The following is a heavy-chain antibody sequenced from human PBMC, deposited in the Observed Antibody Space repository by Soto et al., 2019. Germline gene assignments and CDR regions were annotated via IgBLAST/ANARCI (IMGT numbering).Heavy chain of an antibody. D-gene: IGHD6-6*01. CDR3: AREMAARPAGWFDP. CDR1: GGTFSSYA. V-gene: IGHV1-69*13. CDR2: IIPIFGTA. J-gene: IGHJ5*02. Sequence: SVKVSCKASGGTFSSYAISWVRQAPGQGLEWMGGIIPIFGTANYAQKFQGRVTITADESTSTAYMELSSLRSEDTAVYYCAREMAARPAGWFDPWGQGTLVTVSS.